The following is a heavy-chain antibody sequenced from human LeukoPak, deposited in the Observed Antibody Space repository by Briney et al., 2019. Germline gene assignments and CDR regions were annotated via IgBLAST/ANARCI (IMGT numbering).Heavy chain of an antibody. J-gene: IGHJ4*02. CDR3: ARDGGAEPPFDY. D-gene: IGHD1-26*01. CDR2: ISYDGSNK. Sequence: GGSLRLSCAASGFTFSSYAMHWVRQAPGKGLEWVAVISYDGSNKYYADSVKDRFTISRDNSKNTLYLQMNSLRAEDTAVYYCARDGGAEPPFDYWGQGTLVTVSS. V-gene: IGHV3-30-3*01. CDR1: GFTFSSYA.